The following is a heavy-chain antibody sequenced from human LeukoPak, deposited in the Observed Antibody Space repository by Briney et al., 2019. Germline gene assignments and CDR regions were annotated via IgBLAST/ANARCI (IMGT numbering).Heavy chain of an antibody. Sequence: PGKSLRLSCAASGFTFSSYGMHWVRQAPGKGLEWVAVIWYDGSNKYYADSVKGRFTISRDNSKNTLYLQMNSLRAEDTAVYYIGRDHRIVGYCSGGSCYSGAFDIWGQGTMVTVSS. D-gene: IGHD2-15*01. CDR2: IWYDGSNK. J-gene: IGHJ3*02. CDR3: GRDHRIVGYCSGGSCYSGAFDI. V-gene: IGHV3-33*01. CDR1: GFTFSSYG.